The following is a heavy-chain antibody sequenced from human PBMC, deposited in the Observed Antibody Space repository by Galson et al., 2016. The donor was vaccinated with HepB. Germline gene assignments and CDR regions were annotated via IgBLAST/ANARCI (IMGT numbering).Heavy chain of an antibody. CDR3: ARIRYTNTWYSYYYGMDV. CDR1: GFSLSTSGMR. CDR2: IDGGGVK. Sequence: PALVKPTQTLTLTCTFSGFSLSTSGMRVIWIRQPPGRALEWLSLIDGGGVKYYSISLKTRLTISKDTPKNQVVLTMTNMDPVDTGTYYCARIRYTNTWYSYYYGMDVCGQWTAVTVSS. V-gene: IGHV2-70*01. D-gene: IGHD6-13*01. J-gene: IGHJ6*02.